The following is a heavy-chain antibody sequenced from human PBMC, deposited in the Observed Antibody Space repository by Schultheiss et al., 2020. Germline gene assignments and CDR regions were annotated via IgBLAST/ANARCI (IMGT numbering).Heavy chain of an antibody. CDR1: GGSISSGGYY. V-gene: IGHV4-31*03. CDR2: IYYSGST. CDR3: ARGESGQGSHDYYYYMDD. Sequence: SETLSLTCTVSGGSISSGGYYWSWIRQHPGKGLEWIGYIYYSGSTYYNPSLKSRVTISVDTSKNQFSLKLSSVTAADTAVYYFARGESGQGSHDYYYYMDDWGKGTTVTVSS. J-gene: IGHJ6*03. D-gene: IGHD3-10*01.